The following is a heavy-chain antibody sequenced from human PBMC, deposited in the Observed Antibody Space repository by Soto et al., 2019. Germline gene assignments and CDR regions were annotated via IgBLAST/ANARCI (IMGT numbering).Heavy chain of an antibody. V-gene: IGHV1-18*01. CDR2: ISPYTGNR. CDR3: AGIRRRTNTPEARLDY. CDR1: GYTFTSYG. Sequence: QIQLEQSGAEVKTPGASVKVSCKASGYTFTSYGISWVRQAPGQGLEWMGWISPYTGNRNYSESLQGRVTMTTDTSTSTAYMELRTLTSDDTAVYFCAGIRRRTNTPEARLDYWGQGSLVTVSS. J-gene: IGHJ4*02.